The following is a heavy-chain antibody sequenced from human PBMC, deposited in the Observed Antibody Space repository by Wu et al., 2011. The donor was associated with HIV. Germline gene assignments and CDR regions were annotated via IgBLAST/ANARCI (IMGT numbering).Heavy chain of an antibody. CDR1: GYTFMNHD. CDR2: ITPHSGDT. V-gene: IGHV1-2*02. J-gene: IGHJ4*02. CDR3: ARDFGGDEEY. D-gene: IGHD2-21*01. Sequence: QVQLVQSGAEVKRPGASVKVSCKASGYTFMNHDINWVRQAPGQGLEWMGWITPHSGDTHYSQRFQGRVTMTRDTSISTAYMELSGLTSDDTAVYYCARDFGGDEEYWGQGTLVTVSS.